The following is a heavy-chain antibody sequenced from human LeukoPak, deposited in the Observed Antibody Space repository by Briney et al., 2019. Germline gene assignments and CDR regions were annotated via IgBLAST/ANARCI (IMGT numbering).Heavy chain of an antibody. D-gene: IGHD3/OR15-3a*01. CDR3: AREGDWGSFDY. J-gene: IGHJ4*02. CDR1: GFTVSSNY. Sequence: GGSLRLSCAASGFTVSSNYMSWVRQAPGKGLEWVSVIYSGGSTYYADSVKGRFTISRDNSKNTLYLQVNSLRAEDTAVYYCAREGDWGSFDYWGQGTLVTVSS. V-gene: IGHV3-53*01. CDR2: IYSGGST.